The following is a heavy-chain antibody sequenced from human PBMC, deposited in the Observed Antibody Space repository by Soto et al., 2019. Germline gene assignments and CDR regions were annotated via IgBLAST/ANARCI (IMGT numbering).Heavy chain of an antibody. V-gene: IGHV3-21*06. CDR2: IDARSNYI. D-gene: IGHD1-26*01. CDR3: VRENEMAGATSAFEY. Sequence: PSGCMGLSCEASGFRFNSYSMNRVRQAPQKGLEWVSLIDARSNYIYYADSVKGRFTISRDNARNSLYLQMDSLRVEDTAVYYCVRENEMAGATSAFEYWGQGTPVTAPQ. CDR1: GFRFNSYS. J-gene: IGHJ4*02.